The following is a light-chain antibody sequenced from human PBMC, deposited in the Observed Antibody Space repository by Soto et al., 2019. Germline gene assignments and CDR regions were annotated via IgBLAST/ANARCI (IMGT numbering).Light chain of an antibody. Sequence: EIVLTQSPGTLSLSPGERATLSCRASQTVSRNLAWYQQRPAQAPSLLIFDASNRANGVPARFGGSGSGTDLTLTINSLEPEDFAVYYCQQRNVWPPITFGQGTRLEIK. J-gene: IGKJ5*01. CDR3: QQRNVWPPIT. CDR2: DAS. CDR1: QTVSRN. V-gene: IGKV3-11*01.